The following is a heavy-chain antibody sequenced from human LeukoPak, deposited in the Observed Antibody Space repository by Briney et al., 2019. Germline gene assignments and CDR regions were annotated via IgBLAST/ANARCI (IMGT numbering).Heavy chain of an antibody. V-gene: IGHV4-39*07. J-gene: IGHJ3*02. CDR3: ARVGEYSSSSEDAFDI. CDR1: GGSISSSSYY. CDR2: IYYSGST. Sequence: PSETLSLTCTVSGGSISSSSYYWGWIRQPPGKGLEWIGSIYYSGSTYYNPSLKSRVTISVDTSKNQFSLKLSSVTAADTAVYYCARVGEYSSSSEDAFDIWGQGTMVTVSS. D-gene: IGHD6-6*01.